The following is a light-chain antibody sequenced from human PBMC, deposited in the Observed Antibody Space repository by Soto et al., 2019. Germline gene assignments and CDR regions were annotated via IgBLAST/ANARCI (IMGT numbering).Light chain of an antibody. CDR2: EVT. Sequence: QSVLTQPPSASGSPGQSVTISCTGTSSDVGGYNYVSWYQQHPGKAPKLLIFEVTHRPSGVSNRFSASKSGNTASLTISGLQADDEADYYCSSYTSSSSGVFGTGTKLTVL. J-gene: IGLJ1*01. V-gene: IGLV2-14*03. CDR3: SSYTSSSSGV. CDR1: SSDVGGYNY.